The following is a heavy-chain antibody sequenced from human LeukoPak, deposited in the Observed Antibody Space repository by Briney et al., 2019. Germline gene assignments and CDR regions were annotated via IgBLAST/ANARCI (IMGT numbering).Heavy chain of an antibody. CDR2: IYPGDSDT. CDR1: GYSFTSYW. CDR3: ATYRNNDGFDT. Sequence: GESLQISCKGSGYSFTSYWIGWVRQMPGKGLEWMGIIYPGDSDTRYSPSFQGQVTISADKSISTAYLQWSSLKASDTAIYYSATYRNNDGFDTWGQGTLVTVSS. V-gene: IGHV5-51*01. D-gene: IGHD1/OR15-1a*01. J-gene: IGHJ1*01.